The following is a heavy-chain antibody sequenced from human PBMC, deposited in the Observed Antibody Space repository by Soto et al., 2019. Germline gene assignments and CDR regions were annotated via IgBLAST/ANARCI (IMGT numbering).Heavy chain of an antibody. CDR2: FSGSGDNT. Sequence: EVQLLESGGGLVQPGGSLRLSCAASGFTFSNYAMSWVRQAPGKGLEWVSAFSGSGDNTYYADSVKGRFTISRDNSKNKMYLKMNSQRPEDTAVYYCAIDGSEASGSYLDYYCYYYIDVWGKGTPVTVSS. V-gene: IGHV3-23*01. J-gene: IGHJ6*03. CDR3: AIDGSEASGSYLDYYCYYYIDV. CDR1: GFTFSNYA. D-gene: IGHD3-10*01.